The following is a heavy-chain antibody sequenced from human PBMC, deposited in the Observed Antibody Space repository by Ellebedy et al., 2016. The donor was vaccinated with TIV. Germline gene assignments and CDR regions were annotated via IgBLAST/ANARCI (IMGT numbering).Heavy chain of an antibody. CDR3: AASSGMLGDF. V-gene: IGHV3-30*03. CDR1: GFTFSSYG. J-gene: IGHJ4*02. Sequence: GGSLRLXXAASGFTFSSYGMHWVRQAPGKGLEWVTLISYDGSKDHYADSVRGRFTISRDNSKNTLYLQMNSLRAEDTAVYYCAASSGMLGDFWGQGTQVTVSS. CDR2: ISYDGSKD. D-gene: IGHD3-10*01.